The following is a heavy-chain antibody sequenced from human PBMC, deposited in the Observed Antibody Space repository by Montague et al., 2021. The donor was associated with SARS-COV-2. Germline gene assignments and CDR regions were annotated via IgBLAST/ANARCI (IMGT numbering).Heavy chain of an antibody. CDR3: ARAQNICFIANCVNYFDL. J-gene: IGHJ4*02. D-gene: IGHD1-1*01. Sequence: SETLSLTCEVSGGSIRSYYWSWIRQSPGKGLEWIGYVHYTGSTKYNPSLKTRVTLSLDTPKNHFSLRLNSMTAADTAVYYCARAQNICFIANCVNYFDLWGLGALVSVSS. CDR1: GGSIRSYY. CDR2: VHYTGST. V-gene: IGHV4-59*01.